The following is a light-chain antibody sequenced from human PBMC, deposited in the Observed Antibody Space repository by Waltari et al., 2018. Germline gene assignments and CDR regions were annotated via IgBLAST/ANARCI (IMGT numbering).Light chain of an antibody. CDR1: SSNLGSNT. CDR3: ATLDDSLAWV. CDR2: RNK. Sequence: QSVLTQPPSASGTPGQRVTISCSGSSSNLGSNTVNLYQQPPGTAPKLLIYRNKQRPSGVPGRFSGSKSGTSASLAISGRPSGDEADYYCATLDDSLAWVFGGGTKLTVL. J-gene: IGLJ3*02. V-gene: IGLV1-44*01.